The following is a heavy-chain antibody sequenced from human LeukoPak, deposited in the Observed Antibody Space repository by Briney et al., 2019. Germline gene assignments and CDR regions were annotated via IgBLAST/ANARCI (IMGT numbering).Heavy chain of an antibody. CDR2: IYYSGST. J-gene: IGHJ6*03. CDR3: ARQHYGSGSYYIGSYYYYYMDV. Sequence: SETLSLTCTVSGGSISSSSYYWGWIRQPPGKGLEWIGSIYYSGSTYYNPSLKSRVTISVDTSKNQFSLKLSSVTAADTAVYYCARQHYGSGSYYIGSYYYYYMDVWGKGTTVTISS. CDR1: GGSISSSSYY. V-gene: IGHV4-39*01. D-gene: IGHD3-10*01.